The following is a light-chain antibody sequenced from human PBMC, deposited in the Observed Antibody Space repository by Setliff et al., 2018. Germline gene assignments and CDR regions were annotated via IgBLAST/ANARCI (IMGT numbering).Light chain of an antibody. V-gene: IGLV2-8*01. CDR2: EVT. Sequence: QSALTQPPSASGSPGQSLTISCTGTSRDIGAYTPVSWYQQHPGKAPKLLIYEVTKRPSGVPDRFSGSKSGNTASLTVSGLQADDEADYFCCSYAASYNPYVFGSGTKVTVL. CDR3: CSYAASYNPYV. J-gene: IGLJ1*01. CDR1: SRDIGAYTP.